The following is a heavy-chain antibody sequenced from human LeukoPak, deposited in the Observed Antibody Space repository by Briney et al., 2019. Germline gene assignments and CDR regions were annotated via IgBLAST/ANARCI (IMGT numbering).Heavy chain of an antibody. V-gene: IGHV3-7*01. CDR3: ARIGYSSSSFDY. D-gene: IGHD6-6*01. CDR2: IKQDGSVK. Sequence: GGSLRLSCGASGFIFSHYWMSWVRQAPGKGLEWVANIKQDGSVKYYVDSLKGRFTISRDNARNSVYLQMNSLRAEDTAVYYSARIGYSSSSFDYWGQGTLVTVSS. J-gene: IGHJ4*02. CDR1: GFIFSHYW.